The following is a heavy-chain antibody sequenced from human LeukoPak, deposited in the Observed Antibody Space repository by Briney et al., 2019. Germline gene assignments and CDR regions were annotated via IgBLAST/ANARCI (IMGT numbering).Heavy chain of an antibody. D-gene: IGHD6-13*01. CDR2: MNPNSGNT. CDR3: ATAAGTTVYYYYGMDV. Sequence: ASVKVSCKASGYTFTSYDINWVRQATGQGLEWMGWMNPNSGNTGYAQKFQGRVTMTRTTSISTAYMELSSLRSEDTAVYYCATAAGTTVYYYYGMDVWGQGTTVTVSS. CDR1: GYTFTSYD. V-gene: IGHV1-8*01. J-gene: IGHJ6*02.